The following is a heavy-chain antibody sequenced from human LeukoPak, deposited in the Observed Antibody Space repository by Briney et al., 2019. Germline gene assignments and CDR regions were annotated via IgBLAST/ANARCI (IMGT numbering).Heavy chain of an antibody. CDR3: AKDKGDYALTLFDY. D-gene: IGHD4-17*01. CDR2: INWNGGST. CDR1: GFTFDDYG. J-gene: IGHJ4*02. V-gene: IGHV3-20*04. Sequence: GGSLRLSCAASGFTFDDYGMSWVRQAPGKGLEWVSGINWNGGSTGYADSVKGRFTISRDNSKNTLYLQMNSLRAEDTAVYYCAKDKGDYALTLFDYWGQGTLVTVSS.